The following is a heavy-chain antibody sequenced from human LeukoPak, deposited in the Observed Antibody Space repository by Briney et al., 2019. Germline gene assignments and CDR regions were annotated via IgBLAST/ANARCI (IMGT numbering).Heavy chain of an antibody. D-gene: IGHD4-17*01. J-gene: IGHJ5*02. CDR2: INHSGTT. CDR3: ARGSDYGAPRRWFDP. V-gene: IGHV4-34*01. Sequence: PSETLSLTCAVYGGSFSGYYWTLIRQPPGKGLEWIGEINHSGTTNYNPSLKSRVTISVDTSKNQFSLKLSSVTAADTAVYYCARGSDYGAPRRWFDPWGQGTLDTVSS. CDR1: GGSFSGYY.